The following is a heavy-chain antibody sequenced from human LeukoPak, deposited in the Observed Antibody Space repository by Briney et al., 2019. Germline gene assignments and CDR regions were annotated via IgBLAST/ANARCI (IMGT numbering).Heavy chain of an antibody. CDR2: IRYDGSEK. CDR1: GFTFSRHG. Sequence: GGSLRLSCAASGFTFSRHGMHWVRQAPGKGLEWVAFIRYDGSEKYYADSVRGRFTISRDNRQNTLYLQMNSLRPEDTAVYHGEKGSSYCSNNCTQYYYYIDVWGKGTTLIVSS. CDR3: EKGSSYCSNNCTQYYYYIDV. V-gene: IGHV3-30*02. J-gene: IGHJ6*03. D-gene: IGHD2-2*01.